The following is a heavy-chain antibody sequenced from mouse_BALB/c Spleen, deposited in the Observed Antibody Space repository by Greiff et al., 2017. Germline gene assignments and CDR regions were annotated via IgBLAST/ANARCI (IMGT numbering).Heavy chain of an antibody. J-gene: IGHJ3*01. Sequence: EAGGGLVQPKGSLKLSCAASGFTFNTYAMNWVRQAPGKGLEWVARIRSKSNNYATYYADSVKDRFTISRDDSQSMLYLQMNNLKTEDTAMYYCVSSYSAWFAYWGQGTLVTVSA. CDR1: GFTFNTYA. CDR2: IRSKSNNYAT. V-gene: IGHV10-1*02. D-gene: IGHD1-1*01. CDR3: VSSYSAWFAY.